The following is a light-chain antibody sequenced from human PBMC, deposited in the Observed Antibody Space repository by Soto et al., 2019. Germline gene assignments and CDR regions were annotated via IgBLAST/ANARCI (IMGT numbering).Light chain of an antibody. V-gene: IGKV1-5*01. CDR1: QSISTW. CDR2: DAS. J-gene: IGKJ1*01. Sequence: DIQMTQSPSTLSASVGDRVTITCRASQSISTWLAWYQQKPGKAPNLLIYDASSLESGVPSRFSGSGSGTEFTLTISSLQPDDFATYYCQQYNIYSETFGQGTKWIS. CDR3: QQYNIYSET.